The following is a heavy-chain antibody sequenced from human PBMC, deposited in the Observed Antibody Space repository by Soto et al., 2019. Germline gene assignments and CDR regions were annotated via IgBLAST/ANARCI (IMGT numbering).Heavy chain of an antibody. V-gene: IGHV4-39*01. J-gene: IGHJ6*02. CDR2: LSYNEGT. D-gene: IGHD3-10*01. CDR1: GGPITKTNSY. CDR3: ARHLAGSRSYVYYGIDV. Sequence: PSDTLSITCTVPGGPITKTNSYWGWIRQPPGKGLEWIGTLSYNEGTNYNPSLQSRVTISVDTSKSQFYLQLSSATATDTAVYYCARHLAGSRSYVYYGIDVWGQGTTVT.